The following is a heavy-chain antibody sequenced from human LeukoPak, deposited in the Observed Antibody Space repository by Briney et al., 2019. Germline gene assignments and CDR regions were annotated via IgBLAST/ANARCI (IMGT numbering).Heavy chain of an antibody. Sequence: ASVKVSCKASGYTFTGYYMHWVRQVPGQGLEWMGWINPNSGGTNYAQKFQGRVTMTRDTSISTAYMELSRLRSDDTAVYYCARVDQLLSIYGMDVWGQGTTVTVSS. J-gene: IGHJ6*02. CDR2: INPNSGGT. CDR1: GYTFTGYY. V-gene: IGHV1-2*02. CDR3: ARVDQLLSIYGMDV. D-gene: IGHD2-2*01.